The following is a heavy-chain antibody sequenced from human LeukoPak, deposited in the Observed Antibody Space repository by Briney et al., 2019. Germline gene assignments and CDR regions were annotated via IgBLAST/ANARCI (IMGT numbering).Heavy chain of an antibody. CDR2: IIPILGTA. V-gene: IGHV1-69*13. CDR1: GGTFSSYA. Sequence: SVKVSCKASGGTFSSYAISWVRQAPGQGLEWMGGIIPILGTANYAQKFQGRVTITADESTSTAYMELSSLRSEDTAVYYCARGNQPGGDYSAFDIWGQGTMVTVSS. J-gene: IGHJ3*02. CDR3: ARGNQPGGDYSAFDI. D-gene: IGHD4-17*01.